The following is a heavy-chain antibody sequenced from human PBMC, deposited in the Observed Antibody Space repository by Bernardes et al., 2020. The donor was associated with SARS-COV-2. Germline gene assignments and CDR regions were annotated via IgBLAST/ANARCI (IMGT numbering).Heavy chain of an antibody. CDR1: GGTFSSYA. D-gene: IGHD3-3*01. J-gene: IGHJ6*02. CDR2: IIPIFGTA. Sequence: SVKVSCKASGGTFSSYAISWVRQAPGQGLEWMGGIIPIFGTANYAQKFQGRVTITADESTSTAYMELSSLRSEDTAVYYCASYYTIFGVVNGMDVWGQGTTVTVSS. V-gene: IGHV1-69*13. CDR3: ASYYTIFGVVNGMDV.